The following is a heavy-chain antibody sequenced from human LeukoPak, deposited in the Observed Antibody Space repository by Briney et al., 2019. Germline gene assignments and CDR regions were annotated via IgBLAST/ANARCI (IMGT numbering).Heavy chain of an antibody. Sequence: GASVKVSCKASGYTFTSYYMHWVRQAPGQGLEWMGIINPSGGSTSYAQKFQGRVTMTRDTSTSTVYMEPSSLRSEDTAVYYCARDSGAAKGYYYYYMDVWGKGTMVTVSS. V-gene: IGHV1-46*01. CDR3: ARDSGAAKGYYYYYMDV. J-gene: IGHJ6*03. D-gene: IGHD3-10*01. CDR2: INPSGGST. CDR1: GYTFTSYY.